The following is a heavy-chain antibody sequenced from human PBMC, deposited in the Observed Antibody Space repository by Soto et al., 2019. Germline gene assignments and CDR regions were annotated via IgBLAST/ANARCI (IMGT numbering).Heavy chain of an antibody. V-gene: IGHV4-39*01. CDR3: ARHVALSSSLPSWNYFDY. CDR2: IYYSGST. CDR1: GGSISSSSYY. Sequence: PSETLSLTCTVSGGSISSSSYYWGWIRQPPGKGLEWIGSIYYSGSTYYNPSLKSRVTISVDTSKNQFSLKLSSVTAADTAVYYCARHVALSSSLPSWNYFDYWGQGTLVTVSS. D-gene: IGHD6-13*01. J-gene: IGHJ4*02.